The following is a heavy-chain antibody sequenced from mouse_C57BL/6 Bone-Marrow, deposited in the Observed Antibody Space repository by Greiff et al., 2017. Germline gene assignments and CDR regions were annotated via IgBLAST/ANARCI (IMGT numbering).Heavy chain of an antibody. CDR1: GFNIKDYY. CDR3: TRSLIYYGTNY. D-gene: IGHD1-1*01. V-gene: IGHV14-2*01. Sequence: VQLQQSGAELVKPGASVKLSCTASGFNIKDYYIHWVKQRTEQGLEWIGRIDPEDGETKYAPKFQDKATITADNSSNTAYLQLSSLTSEGTAVYYCTRSLIYYGTNYWGQGTTLTVSS. CDR2: IDPEDGET. J-gene: IGHJ2*01.